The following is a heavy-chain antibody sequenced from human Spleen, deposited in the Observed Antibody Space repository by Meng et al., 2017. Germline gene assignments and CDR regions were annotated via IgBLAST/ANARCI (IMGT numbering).Heavy chain of an antibody. Sequence: QVQLQPWGAGLLKPSETLPLTCAVYGGSFSGYYWSWIRQPPGKGLEWIGEINHSGSTNYNPSLKSRVTISVDTSKNQFSLKLSSVTAADTAVYYCARQLSSSGAGWGQGTLVTVSS. D-gene: IGHD6-19*01. V-gene: IGHV4-34*01. CDR2: INHSGST. CDR1: GGSFSGYY. CDR3: ARQLSSSGAG. J-gene: IGHJ4*02.